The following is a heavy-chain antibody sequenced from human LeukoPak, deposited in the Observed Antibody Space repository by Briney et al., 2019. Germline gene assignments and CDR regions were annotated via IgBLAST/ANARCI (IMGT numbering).Heavy chain of an antibody. CDR1: GGTFSSYA. Sequence: SVKVSCKASGGTFSSYAISWVRQAPGQGLEWMGGIIPIFGTANYAQKFQGRVTITADESTSTAYMELSSLRSEDTAVYYCARTVGDGYNTPDWFDPWGQGTLVTVSS. V-gene: IGHV1-69*13. J-gene: IGHJ5*02. D-gene: IGHD5-24*01. CDR2: IIPIFGTA. CDR3: ARTVGDGYNTPDWFDP.